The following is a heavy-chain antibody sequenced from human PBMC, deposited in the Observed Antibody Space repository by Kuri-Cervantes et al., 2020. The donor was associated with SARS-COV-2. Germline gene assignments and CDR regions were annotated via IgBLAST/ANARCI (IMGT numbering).Heavy chain of an antibody. CDR2: ISYDGSNK. J-gene: IGHJ4*02. Sequence: GESLKISCAASGFTFSSYAMHWVRQAPGKGLEWVAVISYDGSNKYYADSVKGRFTISRDNSKNTLYLQMNSLRAEDTAVYYCVIVDTAMVGFCDYWGQGTLVTVSS. D-gene: IGHD5-18*01. V-gene: IGHV3-30-3*01. CDR1: GFTFSSYA. CDR3: VIVDTAMVGFCDY.